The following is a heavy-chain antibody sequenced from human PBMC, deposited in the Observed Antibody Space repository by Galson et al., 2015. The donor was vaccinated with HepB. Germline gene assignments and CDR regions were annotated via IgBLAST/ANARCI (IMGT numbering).Heavy chain of an antibody. J-gene: IGHJ4*02. D-gene: IGHD1-26*01. CDR3: ARSAVNWWELPPFDY. Sequence: SESLSLTCTVSGGSISSSSYYWGWIRQPPGKGLEWIGSIYYSGSTYYNPSLKSRVTISVDTSKNQFSLKLSSVTAADTAVYYCARSAVNWWELPPFDYWGQGTLVTVSS. CDR1: GGSISSSSYY. V-gene: IGHV4-39*07. CDR2: IYYSGST.